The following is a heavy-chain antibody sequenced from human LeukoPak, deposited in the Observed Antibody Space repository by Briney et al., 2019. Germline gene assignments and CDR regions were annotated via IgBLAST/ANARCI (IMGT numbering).Heavy chain of an antibody. CDR2: MNPNSGNT. Sequence: ASVKVSCKASGYTFTSYDINWVRQATGQGLEWMGWMNPNSGNTNYAQKLQGRVTMTTDTSTSTAYMELRSLRSDDTAVYYCARRAVAFDYWGQGTLVTVSS. CDR3: ARRAVAFDY. J-gene: IGHJ4*02. D-gene: IGHD6-19*01. CDR1: GYTFTSYD. V-gene: IGHV1-18*01.